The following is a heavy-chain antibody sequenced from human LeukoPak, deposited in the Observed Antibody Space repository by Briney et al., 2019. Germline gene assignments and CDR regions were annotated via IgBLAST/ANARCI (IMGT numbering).Heavy chain of an antibody. J-gene: IGHJ4*02. V-gene: IGHV3-23*01. CDR2: TVGGRPDT. Sequence: GGSLRLSCAASGFTFSNYAMSWVRQTPGKGLEWVAATVGGRPDTYHAESVKGRFTVSRDDSRDTLFLQMNRLSVDDTAIYYCTKAPLRSCSGAFCYPFDYWGQGTLVTVSS. D-gene: IGHD2-8*02. CDR1: GFTFSNYA. CDR3: TKAPLRSCSGAFCYPFDY.